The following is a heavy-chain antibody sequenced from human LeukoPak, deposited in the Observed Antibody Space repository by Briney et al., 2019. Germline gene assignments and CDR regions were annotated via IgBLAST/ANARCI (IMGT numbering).Heavy chain of an antibody. CDR2: IRGSGGST. Sequence: GGSLGLSCAASGFTFSTYAMSWVRQTPGKGLEWVSDIRGSGGSTNYADSVKGRFTISRDNSKNTLYLQMDSLRAEDTAVYYCAKGRSSWFSGSFDYWGQGTLVTVSS. V-gene: IGHV3-23*01. CDR1: GFTFSTYA. J-gene: IGHJ4*02. CDR3: AKGRSSWFSGSFDY. D-gene: IGHD6-19*01.